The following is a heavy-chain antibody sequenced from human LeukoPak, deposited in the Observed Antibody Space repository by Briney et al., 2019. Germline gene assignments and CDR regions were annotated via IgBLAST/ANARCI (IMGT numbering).Heavy chain of an antibody. CDR2: ISYDGSNK. Sequence: PGGSLRLSCAASGFTFSSYGMHWVRQAPGKGLEWVAVISYDGSNKYYADSVKGRFTISRDNSKNTLYLQMNSLRAEDTAVYYCAKHGSGTGPFDYWGQGTLVTVSS. J-gene: IGHJ4*02. CDR1: GFTFSSYG. V-gene: IGHV3-30*18. CDR3: AKHGSGTGPFDY. D-gene: IGHD3-10*01.